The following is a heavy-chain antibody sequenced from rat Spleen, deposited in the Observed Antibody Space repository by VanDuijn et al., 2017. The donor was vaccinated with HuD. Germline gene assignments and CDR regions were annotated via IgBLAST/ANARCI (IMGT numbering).Heavy chain of an antibody. J-gene: IGHJ2*01. Sequence: EVQLMEFGGGLVQPGRSLKLSCAASGFTFSDFYLAWVRQAPPQGLEWVATITSGGSNTYYPDSVKGRFTISRDNAKSSLYLQMDSLRSEDTATYYCTTGDYWGQGVLVTVSS. CDR2: ITSGGSNT. V-gene: IGHV5-20*01. CDR1: GFTFSDFY. CDR3: TTGDY.